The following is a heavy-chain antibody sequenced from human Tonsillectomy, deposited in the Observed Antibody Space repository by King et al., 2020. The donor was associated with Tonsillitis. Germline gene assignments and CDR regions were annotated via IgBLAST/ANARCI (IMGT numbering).Heavy chain of an antibody. Sequence: AQLVQSGAEVKKPGSSVKVSCKSSEDRFRTYPISWLRQAPGHGLEWMGGLIAMYGRPKYARKFQDRVTITADESTTTSYMELASLSFEDTAIYYCARGLSNYYYYHAMDAWGQGTTVTVSS. CDR3: ARGLSNYYYYHAMDA. CDR1: EDRFRTYP. J-gene: IGHJ6*02. CDR2: LIAMYGRP. V-gene: IGHV1-69*01.